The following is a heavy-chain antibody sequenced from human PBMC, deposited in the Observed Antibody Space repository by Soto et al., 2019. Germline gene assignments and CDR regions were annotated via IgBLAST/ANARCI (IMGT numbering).Heavy chain of an antibody. V-gene: IGHV3-15*07. CDR1: GFTFSNAW. CDR3: TTHTYYDIFAGYYSFYAF. Sequence: GGSLRLSCAASGFTFSNAWMNWVRQAPGKGLGWVGRIKSKTDGGTTDYAAPVKGRFTISRDDSKNTLYLQMNSLKTEDTAVYYCTTHTYYDIFAGYYSFYAFRAQGTLVPVSA. D-gene: IGHD3-9*01. CDR2: IKSKTDGGTT. J-gene: IGHJ4*02.